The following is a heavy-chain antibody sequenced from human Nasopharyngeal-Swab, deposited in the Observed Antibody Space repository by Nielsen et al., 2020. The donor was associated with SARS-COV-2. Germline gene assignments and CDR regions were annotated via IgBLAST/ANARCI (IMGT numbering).Heavy chain of an antibody. D-gene: IGHD3-3*01. CDR1: GGSISSSSYY. J-gene: IGHJ5*02. CDR2: IYYSGST. Sequence: SETLSLTCTVSGGSISSSSYYWGWIRQPPGKGLERIGSIYYSGSTYYNPSLKSRVTISVDTSKNQFSLKLSSVTAADTAVYYCARQPYYDFWSGYYTGFDPWGQGTLVTVSS. CDR3: ARQPYYDFWSGYYTGFDP. V-gene: IGHV4-39*01.